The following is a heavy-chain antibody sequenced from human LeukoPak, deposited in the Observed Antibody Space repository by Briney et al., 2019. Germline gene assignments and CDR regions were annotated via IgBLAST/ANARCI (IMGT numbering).Heavy chain of an antibody. V-gene: IGHV3-53*01. CDR2: IYSGGST. CDR3: SSQIAVAVDY. Sequence: PGGSLRLSCAASGFTVSSNYMSWVRQAPGKGLEWVSVIYSGGSTYYADSVKGRFTISRDNSKNTLYLQMNSLRAEDTAVYYCSSQIAVAVDYWGQGTLVTVSS. D-gene: IGHD6-19*01. CDR1: GFTVSSNY. J-gene: IGHJ4*02.